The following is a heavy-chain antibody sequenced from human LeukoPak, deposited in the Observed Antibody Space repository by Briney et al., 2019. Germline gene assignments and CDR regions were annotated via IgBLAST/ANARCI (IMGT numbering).Heavy chain of an antibody. CDR2: IYYTGVT. Sequence: KPSETLSLTCTVSGDSITTHYWSWIRQPPGKGLEYIGYIYYTGVTNYKPSLKSRVTMSVDTSKNQFSLKLSSVTAADTAVYYCASHFSSGWGQGTLVTVSS. CDR3: ASHFSSG. D-gene: IGHD6-19*01. V-gene: IGHV4-59*08. J-gene: IGHJ4*02. CDR1: GDSITTHY.